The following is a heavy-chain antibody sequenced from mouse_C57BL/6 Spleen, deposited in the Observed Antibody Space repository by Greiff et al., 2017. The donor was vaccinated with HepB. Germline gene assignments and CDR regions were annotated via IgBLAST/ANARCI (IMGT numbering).Heavy chain of an antibody. V-gene: IGHV5-4*01. CDR2: ISDGGSYT. CDR3: ARERSTMVTTPFAY. D-gene: IGHD2-2*01. J-gene: IGHJ3*01. Sequence: EVQVVESGGGLVKPGGSLKLSCAASGFTFSSYAMSWVRQTPEKRLEWVATISDGGSYTYYPDNVKGRFTISRDNAKNNLYLQMSHLKSEDTAMYYCARERSTMVTTPFAYWGQGTLVTVSA. CDR1: GFTFSSYA.